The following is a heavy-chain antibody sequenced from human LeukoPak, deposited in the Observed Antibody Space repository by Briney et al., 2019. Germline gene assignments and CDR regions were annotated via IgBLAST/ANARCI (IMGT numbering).Heavy chain of an antibody. J-gene: IGHJ4*02. Sequence: GGSLRLSCAASGFTFSSYSMNWVRQAPGKWLEWVSFISSSRSYISYAYWVNGRSTIPSDNAKNSLYLQMNSLRVEDTAVYYCAGFIAAPYYFDYWGRGTLVTVSS. V-gene: IGHV3-21*01. CDR3: AGFIAAPYYFDY. CDR1: GFTFSSYS. CDR2: ISSSRSYI. D-gene: IGHD6-6*01.